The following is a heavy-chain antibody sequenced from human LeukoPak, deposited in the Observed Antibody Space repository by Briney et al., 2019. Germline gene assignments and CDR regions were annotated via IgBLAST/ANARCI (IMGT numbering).Heavy chain of an antibody. CDR3: ATPSGAVIAAAGIGFYY. Sequence: PGGSLRLSCAASGFTFSKYWMMWVRQAPGKGLEWVANIKKDGSATYYIDSVKGRFTISRDNSKNTLYLQMNSLRAEDTAVYYCATPSGAVIAAAGIGFYYWGQGTLVTVSS. D-gene: IGHD6-13*01. CDR1: GFTFSKYW. J-gene: IGHJ4*02. CDR2: IKKDGSAT. V-gene: IGHV3-7*01.